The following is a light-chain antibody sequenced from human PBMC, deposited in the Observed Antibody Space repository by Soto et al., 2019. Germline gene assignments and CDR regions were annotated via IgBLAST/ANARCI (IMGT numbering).Light chain of an antibody. CDR3: QQYNNWPPIT. V-gene: IGKV3-15*01. Sequence: EIELTQSAINVYLSPGARAIFSCMAIQSVSNNYLAWYQQKPGQAPRLLIYGASTRATGIPARFSGSGSGTEFTLTISSLQSEDFAVYYCQQYNNWPPITLGQGTRLEI. J-gene: IGKJ5*01. CDR1: QSVSNN. CDR2: GAS.